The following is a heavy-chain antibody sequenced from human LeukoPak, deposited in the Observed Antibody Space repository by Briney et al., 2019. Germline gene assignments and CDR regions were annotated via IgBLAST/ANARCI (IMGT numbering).Heavy chain of an antibody. CDR2: INHSGST. CDR3: ARGARVRQWLVRYWFDP. Sequence: PSETLYLTCAVYGGSFSGYYWSWIRQPPGKGLEWIGEINHSGSTNYNPSLKSRVTISVDTSKNQFSLKLSSVTAADTAVYYCARGARVRQWLVRYWFDPWGQGTLVTVSS. D-gene: IGHD6-19*01. V-gene: IGHV4-34*01. CDR1: GGSFSGYY. J-gene: IGHJ5*02.